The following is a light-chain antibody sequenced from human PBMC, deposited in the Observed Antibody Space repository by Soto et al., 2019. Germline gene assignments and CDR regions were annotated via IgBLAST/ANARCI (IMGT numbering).Light chain of an antibody. J-gene: IGKJ5*01. CDR1: QSVSRY. CDR2: DVS. V-gene: IGKV3-11*01. CDR3: QQRSDWPIT. Sequence: EIVLTQFPSTLSLSPGERATLSCRAGQSVSRYLAWYQQKPGQAPRLLIYDVSTRATGIPARFSGSGSGTDFTLTITSLEPEDFAVYSCQQRSDWPITFGQGTLLEVK.